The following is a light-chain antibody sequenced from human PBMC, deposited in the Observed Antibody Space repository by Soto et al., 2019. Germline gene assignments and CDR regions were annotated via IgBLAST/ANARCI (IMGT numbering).Light chain of an antibody. CDR3: QQYNTYPLT. V-gene: IGKV1-5*01. CDR1: QTISNW. J-gene: IGKJ4*01. Sequence: DIQMTQSPSTLSASVGDRVTITCRASQTISNWLAWYQQKPGKAPKVLIFDASTLDGGVPSRFSGRRSGTDFSLTISSLQPSDFATYYCQQYNTYPLTFVGGTKVDIK. CDR2: DAS.